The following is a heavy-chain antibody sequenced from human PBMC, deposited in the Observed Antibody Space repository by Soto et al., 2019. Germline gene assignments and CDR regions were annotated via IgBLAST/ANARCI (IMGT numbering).Heavy chain of an antibody. CDR1: GFTFSSYA. Sequence: GGALRLSCAASGFTFSSYAMSWVRQAPGKGLEWVSAISGSGGSTYYADSVKGRVTISRDNSKNTLYLQMNSLRGEGTAVYYCAYSSTPFDYWGQGTLVTVSS. V-gene: IGHV3-23*01. J-gene: IGHJ4*02. D-gene: IGHD6-13*01. CDR3: AYSSTPFDY. CDR2: ISGSGGST.